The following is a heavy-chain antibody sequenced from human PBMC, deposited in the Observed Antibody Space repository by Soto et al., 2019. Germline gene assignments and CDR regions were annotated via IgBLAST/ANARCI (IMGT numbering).Heavy chain of an antibody. V-gene: IGHV3-74*01. D-gene: IGHD2-2*01. CDR2: INPAGTIT. CDR3: ARDFCPVPTCSDF. Sequence: GGSLRLSCAASGFPFSHYWMHWVRQTPGKGLVWVSRINPAGTITNYADSVEGRFTISRDNADSDLFLQMNSLSAEDTAIYYCARDFCPVPTCSDFWGQGVLVNVSS. J-gene: IGHJ4*02. CDR1: GFPFSHYW.